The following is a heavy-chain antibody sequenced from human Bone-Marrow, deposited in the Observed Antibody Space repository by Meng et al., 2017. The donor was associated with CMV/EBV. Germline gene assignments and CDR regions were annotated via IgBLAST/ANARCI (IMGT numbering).Heavy chain of an antibody. J-gene: IGHJ4*02. Sequence: GGSLRLSCAASGFTFSSYGMHWVRQAPGKGLEWVAFIRYDGSNKYYADSVKGRFTISRDNSKNTLYLQMNSLRAEDTAVYYCAKTPGWVVAAIQPEPIDYWGQGTLVTVYS. V-gene: IGHV3-30*02. CDR1: GFTFSSYG. CDR3: AKTPGWVVAAIQPEPIDY. CDR2: IRYDGSNK. D-gene: IGHD2-15*01.